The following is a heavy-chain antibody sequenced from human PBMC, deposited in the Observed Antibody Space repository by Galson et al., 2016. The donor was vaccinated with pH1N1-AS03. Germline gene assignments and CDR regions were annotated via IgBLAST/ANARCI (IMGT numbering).Heavy chain of an antibody. CDR3: ARHRQSETYSGPFDI. CDR2: IDPRDSDA. Sequence: QSGAEVKKPGESLKISCKASGYDFINYWIGWVRQMPGKGLEWMGVIDPRDSDARYSSSFQGQVTISADKSITTAHLQWGSLRASDTGMYFSARHRQSETYSGPFDIWGQGTMVTVSS. V-gene: IGHV5-51*01. CDR1: GYDFINYW. J-gene: IGHJ3*02. D-gene: IGHD3-10*01.